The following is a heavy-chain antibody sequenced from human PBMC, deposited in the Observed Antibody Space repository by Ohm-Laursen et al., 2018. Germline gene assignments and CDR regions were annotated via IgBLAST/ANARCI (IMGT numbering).Heavy chain of an antibody. Sequence: SDTLSLTCGVSGGSIRGSYWGWVRQPPGKGLEWIGYMHYTGNTYYNPSLKSRVTMSVDTPKNQFSLKLTSVTAVDTAVYYCARIDRWEGGFDYWGQGTLVTVSS. V-gene: IGHV4-28*01. CDR1: GGSIRGSYW. J-gene: IGHJ4*02. CDR3: ARIDRWEGGFDY. D-gene: IGHD1-26*01. CDR2: MHYTGNT.